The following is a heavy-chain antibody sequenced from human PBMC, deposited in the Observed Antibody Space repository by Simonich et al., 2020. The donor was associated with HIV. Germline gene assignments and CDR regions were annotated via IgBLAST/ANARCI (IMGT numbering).Heavy chain of an antibody. V-gene: IGHV5-51*03. J-gene: IGHJ3*02. Sequence: EVQLVQSGAEVKKPGESLKISCKGSGYSFTSYWIGWVRQMPGEGLEWMGGIPPGDPDTTYSPSFQGQVTISADKSISTAYLQWSSLKASDTAMYYCVRRMAGTDAFDIWGQGTMVTVSS. CDR3: VRRMAGTDAFDI. CDR2: IPPGDPDT. D-gene: IGHD6-19*01. CDR1: GYSFTSYW.